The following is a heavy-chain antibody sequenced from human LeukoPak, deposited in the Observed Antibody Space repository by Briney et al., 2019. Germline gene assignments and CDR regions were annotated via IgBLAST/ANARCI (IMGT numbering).Heavy chain of an antibody. CDR2: INSDGSST. CDR3: AKDRLQSKVRGIDY. J-gene: IGHJ4*02. V-gene: IGHV3-74*01. D-gene: IGHD2-21*01. Sequence: GGSLRLSCAASGFTFSSSWMHWVRQAPGKGLVWVSRINSDGSSTNYADSVKGRFTISRDNSKNTFFLQMNSLRAEDTAVYYCAKDRLQSKVRGIDYWGQGTLVTVSS. CDR1: GFTFSSSW.